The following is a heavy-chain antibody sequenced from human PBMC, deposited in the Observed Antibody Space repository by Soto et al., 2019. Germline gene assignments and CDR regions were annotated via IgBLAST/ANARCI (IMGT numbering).Heavy chain of an antibody. J-gene: IGHJ3*01. CDR1: GGSISSGDYY. V-gene: IGHV4-30-4*01. CDR3: ARDYYDSSPCAFDV. Sequence: PSETLSPTSTVSGGSISSGDYYLTSIPQPPGKGQEWPRYIYYSGSTHYNPSLKGRVTISVDTSKSQFSLKLSSVSAADTAVYYCARDYYDSSPCAFDVWGQGTIVTVS. D-gene: IGHD3-22*01. CDR2: IYYSGST.